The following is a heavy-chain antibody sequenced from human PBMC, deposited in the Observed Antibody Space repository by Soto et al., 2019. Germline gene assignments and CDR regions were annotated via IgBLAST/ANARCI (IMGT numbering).Heavy chain of an antibody. CDR1: VFTFSSYW. Sequence: GGSLSLSCATSVFTFSSYWMSWVRHAGGNGLDLVANINQDGSEKYYVDSVKGRFTISRDNAENSLYLQMNSLRAEDTAVYYCARDRGEVTMIVVVIADGMDVWGQGTTVTVSS. CDR3: ARDRGEVTMIVVVIADGMDV. V-gene: IGHV3-7*01. CDR2: INQDGSEK. J-gene: IGHJ6*02. D-gene: IGHD3-22*01.